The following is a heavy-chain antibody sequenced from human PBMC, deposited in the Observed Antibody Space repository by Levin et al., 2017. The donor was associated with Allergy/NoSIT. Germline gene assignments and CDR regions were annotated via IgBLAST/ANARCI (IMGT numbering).Heavy chain of an antibody. V-gene: IGHV1-2*02. J-gene: IGHJ4*02. CDR3: ARRDCSGGSCPLDY. D-gene: IGHD2-15*01. Sequence: AASVKVSCKASGYTFTGYYMYWVRQAPGQGLEWMGWINPNSGGTNYAQKFQGRVTMTRDTSISTAYMELSRLKSDDTAVYYCARRDCSGGSCPLDYWGQGTLVTVSS. CDR2: INPNSGGT. CDR1: GYTFTGYY.